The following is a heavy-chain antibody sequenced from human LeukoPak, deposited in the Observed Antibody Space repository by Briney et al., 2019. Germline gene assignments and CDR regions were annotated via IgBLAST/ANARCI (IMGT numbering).Heavy chain of an antibody. CDR2: IRYDGSNK. V-gene: IGHV3-30*02. J-gene: IGHJ4*02. CDR1: GFTFCSFG. CDR3: ARGGAARPDF. Sequence: GGSLRLSCAASGFTFCSFGMDWVRQAPGKGLEWVAFIRYDGSNKYYADSVKGRFTISRDNAKNSLYLQMNSLRVEDTDIYYCARGGAARPDFWGQGTLVTVSS. D-gene: IGHD6-6*01.